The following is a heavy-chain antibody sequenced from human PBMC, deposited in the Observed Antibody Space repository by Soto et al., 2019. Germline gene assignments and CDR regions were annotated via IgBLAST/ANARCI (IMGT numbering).Heavy chain of an antibody. CDR1: GFTFSSYA. J-gene: IGHJ4*02. V-gene: IGHV3-23*01. CDR3: AKTTQSSSSHLDY. D-gene: IGHD6-13*01. Sequence: GGSLRLSCAASGFTFSSYAMSWVRQAPGKGLEWVSAISGSGGSTYYADSVKGRFTISRDNSKNTLYLQMNSLRAEDTALYYCAKTTQSSSSHLDYWGQGTLVTVSS. CDR2: ISGSGGST.